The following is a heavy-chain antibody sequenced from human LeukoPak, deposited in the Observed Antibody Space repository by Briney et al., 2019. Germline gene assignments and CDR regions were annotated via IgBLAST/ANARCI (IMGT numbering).Heavy chain of an antibody. CDR1: GYTFTSYG. J-gene: IGHJ4*02. CDR3: ARDWYSSSWYDFDY. CDR2: ISAYNGNT. D-gene: IGHD6-13*01. Sequence: ASVKVSCKASGYTFTSYGISWVRQAPGQGLEWMGWISAYNGNTNYAQKLQGRVTMTTDTSTSTVYMELSSLRSEDTAVYYCARDWYSSSWYDFDYWGQGTLVTVSS. V-gene: IGHV1-18*01.